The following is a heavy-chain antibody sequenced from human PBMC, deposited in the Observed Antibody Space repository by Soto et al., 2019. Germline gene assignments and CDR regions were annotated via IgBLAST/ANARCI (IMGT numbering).Heavy chain of an antibody. Sequence: SETLSLTCTVSGGSISSYYWSWIRQPPGKGLEWIGYIYYSGSTNYNPSLKSRVTISVDTSKNQFSLKLSSVTAADTAVYYCARQAVLYRNYYMDVWGKGTTVTVSS. CDR3: ARQAVLYRNYYMDV. CDR1: GGSISSYY. CDR2: IYYSGST. D-gene: IGHD5-12*01. J-gene: IGHJ6*03. V-gene: IGHV4-59*08.